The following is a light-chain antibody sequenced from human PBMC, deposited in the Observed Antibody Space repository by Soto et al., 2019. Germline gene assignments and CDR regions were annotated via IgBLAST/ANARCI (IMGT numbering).Light chain of an antibody. CDR2: GAS. J-gene: IGKJ4*01. Sequence: EFVLTQSPGTLSLSPGERATLSCRASQSVSSSYLAWYHQKPGQAPRLLIYGASSRATGIPDRFSGSGSGTDFPLTISRLEPEDVAVYYCQHYVSSRLTFGGGTKVEIK. CDR1: QSVSSSY. CDR3: QHYVSSRLT. V-gene: IGKV3-20*01.